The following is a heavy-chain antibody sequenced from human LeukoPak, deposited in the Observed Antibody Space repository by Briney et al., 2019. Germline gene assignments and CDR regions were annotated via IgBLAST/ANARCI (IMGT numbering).Heavy chain of an antibody. J-gene: IGHJ4*02. D-gene: IGHD3-3*01. CDR3: TRARLWSGYYTPFGY. CDR1: GFTFGDYA. V-gene: IGHV3-49*04. Sequence: GGSLRLSCTASGFTFGDYAMSWVRQAPGKGLKRVGFIRSNAYGGTTEYAASVKGRFTISRDDSKSIAYLQMNSLKTEDTAVYYCTRARLWSGYYTPFGYWGQGTLVTVSS. CDR2: IRSNAYGGTT.